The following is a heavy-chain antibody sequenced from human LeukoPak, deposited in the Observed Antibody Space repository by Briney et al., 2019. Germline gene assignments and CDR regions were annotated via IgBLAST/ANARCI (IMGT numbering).Heavy chain of an antibody. Sequence: PGRSLRLSSAASGFTFMNYGMHWVRQAPGKGLEWVAVISYDGSNKYYADSVKGRFTISRDNSKNTLYLQMNSLRAEDTAVYYCAKVRYFGPSAFDIWGQGTMVTVSS. CDR2: ISYDGSNK. CDR3: AKVRYFGPSAFDI. CDR1: GFTFMNYG. V-gene: IGHV3-30*18. J-gene: IGHJ3*02. D-gene: IGHD3-9*01.